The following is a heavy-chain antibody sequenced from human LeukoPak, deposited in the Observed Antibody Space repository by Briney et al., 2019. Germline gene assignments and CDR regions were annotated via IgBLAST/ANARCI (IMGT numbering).Heavy chain of an antibody. V-gene: IGHV4-61*02. Sequence: PSQTLSLTCTVSGGSISSGSYYWSWIRQPAGKGLEWIGRIYTSGSTNYNPSLKSRVTISVGTSKNQFSLKLSSVTAADTAVYYCAREPMDVWGKGTTVTISS. CDR1: GGSISSGSYY. CDR2: IYTSGST. CDR3: AREPMDV. J-gene: IGHJ6*03.